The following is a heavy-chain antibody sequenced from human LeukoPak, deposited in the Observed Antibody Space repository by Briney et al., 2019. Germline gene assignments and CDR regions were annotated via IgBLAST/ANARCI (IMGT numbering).Heavy chain of an antibody. CDR3: AKDLGLAWYFCLDV. V-gene: IGHV3-74*01. D-gene: IGHD3-3*01. CDR2: IKSDGSST. CDR1: GFTFRSHW. Sequence: PGGSLRLSCAASGFTFRSHWMYWVRQAPGKGLVWVARIKSDGSSTSYADSVKGRFTISRDNTKNTLYLQMNSLRAEDTAVYYCAKDLGLAWYFCLDVWGQGTTVTVSS. J-gene: IGHJ6*02.